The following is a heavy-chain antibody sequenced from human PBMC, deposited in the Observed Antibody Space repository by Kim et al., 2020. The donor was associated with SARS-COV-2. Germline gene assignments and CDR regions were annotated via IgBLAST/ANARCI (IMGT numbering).Heavy chain of an antibody. D-gene: IGHD6-13*01. J-gene: IGHJ4*02. V-gene: IGHV3-21*01. CDR3: SKDLGSSWYAVDD. Sequence: YADSVKGRFTISRDNAKNALYRQMNSLRAEDTAVYYWSKDLGSSWYAVDDWGQGTLVTVSS.